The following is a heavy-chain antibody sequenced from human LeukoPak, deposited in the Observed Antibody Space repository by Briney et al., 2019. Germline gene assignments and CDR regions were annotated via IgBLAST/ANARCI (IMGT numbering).Heavy chain of an antibody. CDR3: AKPHLTYYYDSSPRAFDI. CDR1: GFTFSDYY. J-gene: IGHJ3*02. V-gene: IGHV3-23*01. D-gene: IGHD3-22*01. Sequence: GGSLRLSCAASGFTFSDYYMSWIRQAPGKGLEWVSAISGSGGSTYYADSVKGRFTISRDNSKNTLYLQMNSLRAEDTAVYYCAKPHLTYYYDSSPRAFDIWGQGTMVTASS. CDR2: ISGSGGST.